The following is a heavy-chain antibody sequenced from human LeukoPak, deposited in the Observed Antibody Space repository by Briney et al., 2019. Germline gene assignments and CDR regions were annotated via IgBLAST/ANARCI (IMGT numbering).Heavy chain of an antibody. CDR2: IYHSGST. Sequence: SATLSLTCAVSGYSISSGYYWGWIRQPPGKGLEWIGSIYHSGSTYYNPSLKSRVTISVDTSKNQFSLKLSSVTAADTAVYYCARGQERIFGVVIIPATFDYWGQGTLVTVSS. V-gene: IGHV4-38-2*01. J-gene: IGHJ4*02. CDR1: GYSISSGYY. CDR3: ARGQERIFGVVIIPATFDY. D-gene: IGHD3-3*01.